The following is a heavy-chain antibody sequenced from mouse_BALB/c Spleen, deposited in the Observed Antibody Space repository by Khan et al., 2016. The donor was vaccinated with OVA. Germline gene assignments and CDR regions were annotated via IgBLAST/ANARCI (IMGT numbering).Heavy chain of an antibody. J-gene: IGHJ4*01. CDR3: ARVHVYSYPMDF. V-gene: IGHV1-39*01. CDR2: IDPYYGTT. Sequence: VQLQQSGPELEKPGTSVKISCKASGYSFTGYNMNWVKQSNGKNLEWIGNIDPYYGTTSYNQKLKGKATLTVDTSSSTAYMQLKSLTSDDSAIYYWARVHVYSYPMDFWGQGTSVTVSS. CDR1: GYSFTGYN.